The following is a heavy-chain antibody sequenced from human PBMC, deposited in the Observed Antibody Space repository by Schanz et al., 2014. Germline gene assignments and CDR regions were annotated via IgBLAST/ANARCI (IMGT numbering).Heavy chain of an antibody. CDR1: GFIFNDYY. D-gene: IGHD3-10*01. CDR3: ARLMVPGWFDP. Sequence: QVQLVESGGGLVKPGGSLRLSCAASGFIFNDYYMNWIRQPPGKGPEWIGTIDDTGSTYYTPSLRGRLTMSVDTSKSQLSVQLTSVTAADTAVYYCARLMVPGWFDPWGQGQLVTVSS. J-gene: IGHJ5*02. V-gene: IGHV4-59*04. CDR2: IDDTGST.